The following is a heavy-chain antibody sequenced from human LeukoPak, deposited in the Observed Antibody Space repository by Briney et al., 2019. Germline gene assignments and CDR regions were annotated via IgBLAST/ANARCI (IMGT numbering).Heavy chain of an antibody. J-gene: IGHJ4*02. V-gene: IGHV1-8*01. Sequence: ASVKVSCKASGYTFTSYDINWVRQATGQGLEWMGWMNPNSGNTGYAQKFQGRVTMTRNTSISTAYMELSSLRSEDTAVYYCARGSLGPRDLRGSYYPDYWGQGTLVTVSS. D-gene: IGHD3-10*01. CDR2: MNPNSGNT. CDR3: ARGSLGPRDLRGSYYPDY. CDR1: GYTFTSYD.